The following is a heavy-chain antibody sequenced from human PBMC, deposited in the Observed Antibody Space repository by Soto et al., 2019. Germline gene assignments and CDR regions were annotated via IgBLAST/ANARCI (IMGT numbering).Heavy chain of an antibody. Sequence: ETLSLTCTVSGGSISSYYWSWIRQPPGKGLEWIGYIYYSGSTNYNPSLKSRVTISVDTSKNQFSLKLSSVTAADTAVYYCARAGYTAMVTGYYYYGMDVWGQGTTVTVSS. CDR2: IYYSGST. J-gene: IGHJ6*02. CDR1: GGSISSYY. D-gene: IGHD5-18*01. V-gene: IGHV4-59*01. CDR3: ARAGYTAMVTGYYYYGMDV.